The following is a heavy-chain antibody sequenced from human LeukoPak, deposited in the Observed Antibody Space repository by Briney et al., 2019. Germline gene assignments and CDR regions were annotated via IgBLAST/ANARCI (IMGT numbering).Heavy chain of an antibody. CDR3: AREDDVGAFDI. D-gene: IGHD1-1*01. Sequence: GGSLRLSCAASGFTFSDYYMSWIRQAPGKWLEWVSYISSSGSTIYYADSVKGRFTISRDNAKNSLYLQMNSLRAEDTAVYYCAREDDVGAFDIWGQGTMVTVSS. J-gene: IGHJ3*02. CDR2: ISSSGSTI. CDR1: GFTFSDYY. V-gene: IGHV3-11*01.